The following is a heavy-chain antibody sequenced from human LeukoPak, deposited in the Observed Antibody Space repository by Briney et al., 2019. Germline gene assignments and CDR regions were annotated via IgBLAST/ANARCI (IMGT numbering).Heavy chain of an antibody. CDR1: GFTFSSYG. J-gene: IGHJ6*02. V-gene: IGHV3-33*01. D-gene: IGHD3-10*01. CDR3: AREYEVRGDVGDCYYGMDV. CDR2: IWYDGSNK. Sequence: GRSLRLSCAASGFTFSSYGMHWVRQAPGKGLEWVAVIWYDGSNKYYADSVKGRFTISRDNSKNTLYLQMNSLRAEDTAVYYCAREYEVRGDVGDCYYGMDVWGQGTTVTVSS.